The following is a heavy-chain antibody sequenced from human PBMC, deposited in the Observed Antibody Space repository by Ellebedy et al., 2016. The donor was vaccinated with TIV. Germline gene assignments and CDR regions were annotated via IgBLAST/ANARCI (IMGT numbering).Heavy chain of an antibody. CDR1: GFTLSREY. J-gene: IGHJ4*02. V-gene: IGHV3-66*01. CDR2: IYSGGSK. CDR3: ATLNYEIVTGYDY. D-gene: IGHD3-9*01. Sequence: GGSLRLSCAASGFTLSREYMAWVRQAPGKGPEWVSVIYSGGSKHYADSAKGRFDISRDESKNTMDLQMNNLRVEDTAMYYCATLNYEIVTGYDYWGQGTLVTVSS.